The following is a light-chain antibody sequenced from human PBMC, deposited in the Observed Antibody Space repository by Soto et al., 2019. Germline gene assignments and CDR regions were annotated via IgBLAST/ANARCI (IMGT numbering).Light chain of an antibody. CDR2: SNN. CDR3: TAWDDSLNGWV. CDR1: SSNIGSNT. J-gene: IGLJ3*02. Sequence: QAVVTQPPSASGTPGQRVTISCSGSSSNIGSNTVNWYQQLPGTAPKLLIYSNNQRPSGVPDRFSGSKSDNSASLAISGLQSEDEADYYCTAWDDSLNGWVFGGGTKLTVL. V-gene: IGLV1-44*01.